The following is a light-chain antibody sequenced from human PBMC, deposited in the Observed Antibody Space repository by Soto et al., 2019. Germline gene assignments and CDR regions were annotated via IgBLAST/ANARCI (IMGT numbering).Light chain of an antibody. J-gene: IGKJ1*01. CDR3: QQYGSSPWT. CDR2: KAS. V-gene: IGKV1-5*03. CDR1: QTISSW. Sequence: DIQMTQSPSTLSGSVGDRVTITCRASQTISSWLAWYQQKPGKAPKLLIYKASSLESGVPSRFSGSGSGTEFTLTISSLQPGDEAFYYCQQYGSSPWTFGQGTKVDIK.